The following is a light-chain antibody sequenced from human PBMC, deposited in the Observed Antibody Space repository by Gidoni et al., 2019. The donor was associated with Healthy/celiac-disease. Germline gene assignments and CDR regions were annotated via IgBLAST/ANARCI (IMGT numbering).Light chain of an antibody. Sequence: QSALTQPPPASGPPGRSVTISCTGTSSDVGGYNYVSWYQQHPGKAPKLMIYEVSKRPSGVPDRFSGSKSGNTASLTVSGLQAEDEADYYCSSYAGSNIVVFGGGTKLTVL. CDR3: SSYAGSNIVV. CDR1: SSDVGGYNY. J-gene: IGLJ2*01. V-gene: IGLV2-8*01. CDR2: EVS.